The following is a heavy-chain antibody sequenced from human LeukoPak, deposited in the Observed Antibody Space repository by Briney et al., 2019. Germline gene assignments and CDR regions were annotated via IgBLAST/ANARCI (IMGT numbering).Heavy chain of an antibody. CDR1: GGSFSGYY. V-gene: IGHV4-34*01. J-gene: IGHJ6*03. CDR2: INHSGST. Sequence: SETLSLTCAVYGGSFSGYYWSWIRQPPGKGLEWIGEINHSGSTNYNPSLKSRVTISVDTSKNQFSLKLSSVTAADTAVHYCARGYSSSWWSGAPYHYYYMDVWGKGTTVTVSS. D-gene: IGHD6-13*01. CDR3: ARGYSSSWWSGAPYHYYYMDV.